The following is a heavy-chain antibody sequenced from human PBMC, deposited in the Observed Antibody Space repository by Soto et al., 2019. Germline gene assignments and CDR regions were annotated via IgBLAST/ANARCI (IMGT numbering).Heavy chain of an antibody. CDR2: ISGSGGST. Sequence: GGSLRLSCAASGFTFSSYAMSWVRQAPGKGLEWVSAISGSGGSTYYADSVKGRFTISRDNSKNTLYLQMNSLRAEDTAVYYCANPPSDSSGYYVYWGQGTLVTVSS. V-gene: IGHV3-23*01. D-gene: IGHD3-22*01. CDR1: GFTFSSYA. J-gene: IGHJ4*02. CDR3: ANPPSDSSGYYVY.